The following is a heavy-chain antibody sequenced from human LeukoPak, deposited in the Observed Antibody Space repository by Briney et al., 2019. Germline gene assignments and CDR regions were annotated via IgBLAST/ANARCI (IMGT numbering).Heavy chain of an antibody. CDR1: GGSISSYY. D-gene: IGHD2-21*01. J-gene: IGHJ6*03. Sequence: SETLSLTCTVSGGSISSYYWSWIRQPPGKGLEWIGYIYYGGSTNYNPSLKSRVTISVDTSKNQFSLKLSSVTAADTAVYYCAREGPYCGGDCYAPYYMDVWGKGTTVTVSS. CDR2: IYYGGST. CDR3: AREGPYCGGDCYAPYYMDV. V-gene: IGHV4-59*01.